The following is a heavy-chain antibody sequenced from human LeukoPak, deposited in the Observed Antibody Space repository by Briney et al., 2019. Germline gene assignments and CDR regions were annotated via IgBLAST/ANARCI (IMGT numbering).Heavy chain of an antibody. CDR2: ISGSGGST. V-gene: IGHV3-23*01. Sequence: GGSLRLSCAASGFTFSSYAMSWVRQAPGKGLEWVSAISGSGGSTYYADSVRGRFTISRDNSKNTLYLQMNSLRAEDTAVYYCAYHNPRSRDYFDYWGQGTLVTVSS. CDR3: AYHNPRSRDYFDY. J-gene: IGHJ4*02. CDR1: GFTFSSYA.